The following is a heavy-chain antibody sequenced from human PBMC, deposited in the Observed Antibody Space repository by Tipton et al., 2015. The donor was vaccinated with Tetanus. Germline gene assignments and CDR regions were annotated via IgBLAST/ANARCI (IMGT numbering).Heavy chain of an antibody. D-gene: IGHD2-21*01. CDR2: IYFDGST. J-gene: IGHJ6*02. CDR3: ARDLRVGLFSSYGMEV. Sequence: LRLSCAASGFTFSSYSMNWIRQPPGKGLEWIGDIYFDGSTKYNPSLKSRVTISVDTSKNQFSLKLSSVTAADTAVYYCARDLRVGLFSSYGMEVWGQGTTVAVSS. V-gene: IGHV4-59*01. CDR1: GFTFSSYS.